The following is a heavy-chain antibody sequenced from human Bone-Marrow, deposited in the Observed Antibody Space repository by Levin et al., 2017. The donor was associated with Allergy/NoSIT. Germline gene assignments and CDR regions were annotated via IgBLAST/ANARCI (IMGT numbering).Heavy chain of an antibody. CDR3: AKGRVAARGTFDI. D-gene: IGHD6-19*01. V-gene: IGHV3-23*01. Sequence: GGSLRLSCAASGFTFSNYVMSWVRQAPGKGLEWVSSISSTVSNTYYADSVKGRFTISRDNSKNTLYLQLNSLRAAETALYSCAKGRVAARGTFDIWGQGTLVTVSS. CDR1: GFTFSNYV. J-gene: IGHJ3*02. CDR2: ISSTVSNT.